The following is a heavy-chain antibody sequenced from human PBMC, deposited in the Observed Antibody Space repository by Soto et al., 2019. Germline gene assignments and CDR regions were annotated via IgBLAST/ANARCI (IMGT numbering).Heavy chain of an antibody. V-gene: IGHV2-5*02. J-gene: IGHJ4*01. CDR2: IFWDDDK. Sequence: QITLKESGPTLVKPTQTLTLTCTFSGFSLTTGGLGVGWIRQPPGKALEWLAIIFWDDDKRYSPSLKSRLSFTKDTSKHQVVLTMTNMDAVDTGTYYCARMDCTATKGSFDYWGHGTLVTVSS. CDR3: ARMDCTATKGSFDY. D-gene: IGHD2-8*01. CDR1: GFSLTTGGLG.